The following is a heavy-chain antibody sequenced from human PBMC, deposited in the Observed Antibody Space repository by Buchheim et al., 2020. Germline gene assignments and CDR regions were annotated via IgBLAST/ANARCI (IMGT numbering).Heavy chain of an antibody. J-gene: IGHJ4*02. CDR3: ARWGDYYDSSGYYHPPDY. V-gene: IGHV3-33*01. CDR2: IWYDGSNK. CDR1: GFIFSSYG. D-gene: IGHD3-22*01. Sequence: QVQLVESGGGVVQPGRSLRLSCAASGFIFSSYGMHWVRQAPGKGLEWVAVIWYDGSNKYYADSVKGRFTISRDNSKNTLYLQMNSLRAEDTAVYYRARWGDYYDSSGYYHPPDYWGQGTL.